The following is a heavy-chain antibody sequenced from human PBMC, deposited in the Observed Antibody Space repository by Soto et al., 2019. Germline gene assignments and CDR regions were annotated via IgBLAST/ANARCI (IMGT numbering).Heavy chain of an antibody. CDR1: GFTVGTNY. J-gene: IGHJ3*02. V-gene: IGHV3-53*01. CDR3: ARGVSGTYYRGAFDI. D-gene: IGHD1-26*01. Sequence: SLRLSCAASGFTVGTNYMSWVRQTPGKGLEWVSVFYSGGSTFYADSVQGRFTISRDSSKNTLFLQMNGLRVEDTAVYYCARGVSGTYYRGAFDIWGQGTMVTVSS. CDR2: FYSGGST.